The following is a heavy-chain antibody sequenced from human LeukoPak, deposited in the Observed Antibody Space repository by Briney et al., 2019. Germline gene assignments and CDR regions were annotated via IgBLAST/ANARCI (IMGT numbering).Heavy chain of an antibody. CDR1: GFTFSSYE. V-gene: IGHV3-48*03. CDR2: ISSSGSTI. D-gene: IGHD6-19*01. CDR3: ARGRVSGWSGGY. Sequence: PGGSLRLSCAASGFTFSSYEMNWVRQAPGKGLEWVSYISSSGSTIYYADSVKGRFTISRDNAKNSLYLQMNGLRAEDTAVYFCARGRVSGWSGGYWGQGTLVTVSS. J-gene: IGHJ4*02.